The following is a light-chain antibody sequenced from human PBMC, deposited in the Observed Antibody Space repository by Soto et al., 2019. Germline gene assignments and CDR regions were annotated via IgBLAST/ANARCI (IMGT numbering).Light chain of an antibody. CDR1: QGISGW. CDR2: DAS. J-gene: IGKJ1*01. Sequence: IQLTQSPSSLSASVGDRVTITGRASQGISGWLAWYQQKAGKAPRLLIFDASSLMSGVPSRFSGSGYGTEFTLTINRLQPDDSATYYCQQYDSFSVWTFGQGTKVDIK. CDR3: QQYDSFSVWT. V-gene: IGKV1-5*01.